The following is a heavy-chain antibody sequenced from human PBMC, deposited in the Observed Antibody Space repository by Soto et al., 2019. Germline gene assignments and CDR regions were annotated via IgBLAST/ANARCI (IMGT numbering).Heavy chain of an antibody. Sequence: SETLSLTCAVSGDSISRGGFYWSWIRQHPGKGLEWIGYKYYGGITKYNPSLKSRATISVDTSKNQFSLKLNFVTAADTAVYYCARHGYSYGFVLDYWGQGTLVTVSS. CDR1: GDSISRGGFY. J-gene: IGHJ4*02. CDR2: KYYGGIT. V-gene: IGHV4-31*11. D-gene: IGHD5-18*01. CDR3: ARHGYSYGFVLDY.